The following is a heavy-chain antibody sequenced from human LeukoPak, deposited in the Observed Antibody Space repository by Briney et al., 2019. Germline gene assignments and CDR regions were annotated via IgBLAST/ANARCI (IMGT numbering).Heavy chain of an antibody. CDR1: GGTFSSYA. J-gene: IGHJ6*02. Sequence: ASVKVSCKASGGTFSSYAISWVRQAPGKGLEWMGGFDPEDGETIYAQKFQGRVTMTEDTSTDTAYMELSSLRSEDTAVYYCATLLYFDWSSRIGMDVWGQGTTVTVSS. CDR3: ATLLYFDWSSRIGMDV. CDR2: FDPEDGET. V-gene: IGHV1-24*01. D-gene: IGHD3-9*01.